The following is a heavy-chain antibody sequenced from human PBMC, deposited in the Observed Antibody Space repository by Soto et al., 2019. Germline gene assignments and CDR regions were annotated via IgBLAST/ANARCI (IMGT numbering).Heavy chain of an antibody. V-gene: IGHV4-30-4*01. J-gene: IGHJ4*02. D-gene: IGHD5-12*01. CDR3: ARVKATLYRHYYFDY. CDR1: GGTINSGDDL. CDR2: ILYTGST. Sequence: SETLSLTCSVSGGTINSGDDLWSWSRQPPGKGLEWIGSILYTGSTYYSPSLKSRASMSIDTSKNLCSLRLRSLTAADTAVYFCARVKATLYRHYYFDYWGQGTPVTVSS.